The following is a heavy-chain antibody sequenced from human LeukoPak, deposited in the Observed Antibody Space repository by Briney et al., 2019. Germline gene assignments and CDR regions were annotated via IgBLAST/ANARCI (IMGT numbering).Heavy chain of an antibody. J-gene: IGHJ3*02. V-gene: IGHV4-34*01. D-gene: IGHD1-7*01. CDR3: ARGKANNWNYLRRDAFDI. Sequence: SETLSLTCAVYGGSFSDYYWSWIRQPPGKGLEWIGEINHSGSTNYNPSLKSRVTISVDTSKDQFSLKLSSATAADTAVYYCARGKANNWNYLRRDAFDIWGQGTMVTVSS. CDR2: INHSGST. CDR1: GGSFSDYY.